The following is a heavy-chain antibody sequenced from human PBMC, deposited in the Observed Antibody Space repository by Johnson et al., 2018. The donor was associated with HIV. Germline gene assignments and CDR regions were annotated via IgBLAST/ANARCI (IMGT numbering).Heavy chain of an antibody. CDR2: ISYDGSNK. D-gene: IGHD3-10*01. Sequence: QVQLVESGGGVVQPGGSLRLSCAASGFTFSSYGMHWVRQAPGKGLEWVAVISYDGSNKYYADSVKGRFTISRDNSKNTLHLQMKSLRAEDTAVYYCARILVGTMVRGVSLHDAFDIWGQGTMVTVSS. CDR1: GFTFSSYG. CDR3: ARILVGTMVRGVSLHDAFDI. J-gene: IGHJ3*02. V-gene: IGHV3-33*05.